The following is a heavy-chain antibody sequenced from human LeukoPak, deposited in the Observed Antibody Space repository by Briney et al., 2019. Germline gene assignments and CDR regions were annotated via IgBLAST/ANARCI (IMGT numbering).Heavy chain of an antibody. CDR1: GFSLSTSGVG. J-gene: IGHJ4*02. Sequence: SGPTLVNPTQTLTLTCTFSGFSLSTSGVGVGWIRQPPGKGLEWIGSIYYSGSTYYNPSLKSRVTISVDTSKNQFSLKLSSVTAADTAVYYCARSYGSEREGDFDYWGQGTLVTVSS. CDR3: ARSYGSEREGDFDY. V-gene: IGHV4-39*01. D-gene: IGHD3-10*01. CDR2: IYYSGST.